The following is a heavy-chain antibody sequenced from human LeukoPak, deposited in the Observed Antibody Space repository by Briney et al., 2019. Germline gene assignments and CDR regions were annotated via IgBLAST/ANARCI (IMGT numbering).Heavy chain of an antibody. CDR1: GGSFSTYY. Sequence: SETLSLTCTVSGGSFSTYYWSWIRQPPGKGLEWIGYIYYSGSTNYNPSLKSRVTISVDTSKNQFSLKLSSVTAADTAVYYCARHRETYYYDSSGYYPAGGFDYWGQGTLVTVSS. D-gene: IGHD3-22*01. CDR3: ARHRETYYYDSSGYYPAGGFDY. V-gene: IGHV4-59*08. CDR2: IYYSGST. J-gene: IGHJ4*02.